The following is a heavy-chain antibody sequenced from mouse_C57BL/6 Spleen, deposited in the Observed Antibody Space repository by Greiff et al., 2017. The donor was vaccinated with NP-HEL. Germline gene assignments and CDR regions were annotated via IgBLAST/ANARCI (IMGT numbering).Heavy chain of an antibody. CDR3: ATTGVATGAVAY. D-gene: IGHD1-1*01. CDR2: ISNGGGST. Sequence: EVKLVESGGGLVQPGGSLKLSCAASGFTFSDYYMYWVRQTPEKRLEWVAYISNGGGSTYYPDTVKGRFTISRDNAKTTLYLQMSRLKSEDTAMYYCATTGVATGAVAYWGQGTSVTVSS. CDR1: GFTFSDYY. J-gene: IGHJ4*01. V-gene: IGHV5-12*01.